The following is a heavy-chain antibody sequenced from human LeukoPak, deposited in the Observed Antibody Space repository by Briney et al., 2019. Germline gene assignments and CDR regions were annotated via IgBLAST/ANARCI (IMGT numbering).Heavy chain of an antibody. D-gene: IGHD3-3*02. J-gene: IGHJ4*02. Sequence: SETLSLTCAVYGGSFSGYYWSWIRQPPGKGLEWIGEINHSGSTNYNPSLKSRVTISVDTSKNQFSLKLSSVTAADTAVYYCARFIFGVVTEIFDYWGQGTLVTVSS. V-gene: IGHV4-34*01. CDR2: INHSGST. CDR1: GGSFSGYY. CDR3: ARFIFGVVTEIFDY.